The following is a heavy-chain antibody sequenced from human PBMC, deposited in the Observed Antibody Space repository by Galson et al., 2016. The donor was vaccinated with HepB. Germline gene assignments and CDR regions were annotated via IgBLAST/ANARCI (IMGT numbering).Heavy chain of an antibody. CDR2: ISWHSISL. Sequence: SLRLSCAASGFSFGDYAMHWVRQAPGKGLEWVAGISWHSISLVYADSVRGRFTISRDNAKNSLYLQMNSLRPEDTALYYCARDIGVEVVYGIEITWASTNYYYYGMDVWGQGTTVTVSS. CDR3: ARDIGVEVVYGIEITWASTNYYYYGMDV. V-gene: IGHV3-9*01. D-gene: IGHD7-27*01. CDR1: GFSFGDYA. J-gene: IGHJ6*02.